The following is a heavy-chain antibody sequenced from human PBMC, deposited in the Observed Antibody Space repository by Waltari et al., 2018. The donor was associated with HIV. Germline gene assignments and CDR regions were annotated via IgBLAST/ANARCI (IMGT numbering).Heavy chain of an antibody. J-gene: IGHJ6*02. CDR3: ASGYSSSWRSDYYYYGMDV. CDR2: INSDGSST. Sequence: EVQLVESGGGLVQPGGSLRLSGAASGFPFSSSRMQRVRQAPGKGLVGVSRINSDGSSTSYADSVKGRFTISRDNAKNTLYLQMNSLRAEDTAVYYCASGYSSSWRSDYYYYGMDVWGQGTTVTVSS. D-gene: IGHD6-13*01. V-gene: IGHV3-74*01. CDR1: GFPFSSSR.